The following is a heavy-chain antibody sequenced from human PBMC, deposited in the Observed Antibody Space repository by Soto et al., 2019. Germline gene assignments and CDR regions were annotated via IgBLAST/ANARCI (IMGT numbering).Heavy chain of an antibody. V-gene: IGHV4-59*08. Sequence: SETLSLTCGVSGDTISSYYWSWIRQPPGKGLEWIGYIYYSGSTNYNPSLKSRVTISVDRSKNQFSLKLNSVTAADTAVYYCARQAREGYNSAGYWGQGTLVTVSS. CDR2: IYYSGST. CDR1: GDTISSYY. J-gene: IGHJ4*02. D-gene: IGHD5-12*01. CDR3: ARQAREGYNSAGY.